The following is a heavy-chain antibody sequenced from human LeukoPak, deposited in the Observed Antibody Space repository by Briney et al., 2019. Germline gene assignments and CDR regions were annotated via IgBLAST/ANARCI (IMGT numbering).Heavy chain of an antibody. J-gene: IGHJ4*02. D-gene: IGHD6-13*01. V-gene: IGHV3-30*04. CDR1: GFTFSSYA. Sequence: GGSLRLSCAASGFTFSSYAMHWVYQAPGKGLEWVAVISYDGSNKYYADSVKGRFTISRDNSKNTLYLQMNSLRAEDTAVYYCARDEARSSSWYSHYWGQGTLVTVSS. CDR2: ISYDGSNK. CDR3: ARDEARSSSWYSHY.